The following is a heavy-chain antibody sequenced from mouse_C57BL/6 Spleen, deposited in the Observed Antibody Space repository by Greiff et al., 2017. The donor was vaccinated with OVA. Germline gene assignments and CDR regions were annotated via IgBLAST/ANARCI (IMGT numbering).Heavy chain of an antibody. CDR3: ARYYGSSYWYFDV. J-gene: IGHJ1*03. D-gene: IGHD1-1*01. Sequence: HVQLQPPWAELVRPGTSVKLSCQASGYTFPRYWLHWVKPRPGQGLECIGVIDPSDSYTTYNQKFNGQATLTVETSASTAYMQHSSLTSEDSAVYYCARYYGSSYWYFDVWGTGTTVTVSS. CDR2: IDPSDSYT. CDR1: GYTFPRYW. V-gene: IGHV1-59*01.